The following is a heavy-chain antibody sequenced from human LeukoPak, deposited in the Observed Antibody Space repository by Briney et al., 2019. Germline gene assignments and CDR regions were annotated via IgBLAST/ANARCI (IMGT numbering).Heavy chain of an antibody. D-gene: IGHD5-12*01. CDR3: ASAGYDGAFDY. J-gene: IGHJ4*02. CDR1: GLTFSSYG. V-gene: IGHV3-30*03. Sequence: GGSLRLSCAASGLTFSSYGMHWVRQAPGKGLEWVAVISYDGSNKYYADSVKGRFTISRDNSKNTLYLQMNSLRSEDTAVYYCASAGYDGAFDYWGQGTLVTVSS. CDR2: ISYDGSNK.